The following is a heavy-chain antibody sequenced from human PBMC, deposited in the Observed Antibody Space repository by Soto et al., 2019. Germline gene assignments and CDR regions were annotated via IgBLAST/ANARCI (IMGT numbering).Heavy chain of an antibody. J-gene: IGHJ4*02. Sequence: DVPLVESGGGLVQPGGSLRLSCAASGITVSSTYMSWVRQAPGKGLEWVSVMFSGGNTYYADSVKGRFTFSRDNSKNTLYLQMNNLRAEDTSLYYCATDEGRYWGQGTLVTVSS. CDR3: ATDEGRY. CDR1: GITVSSTY. V-gene: IGHV3-66*01. CDR2: MFSGGNT.